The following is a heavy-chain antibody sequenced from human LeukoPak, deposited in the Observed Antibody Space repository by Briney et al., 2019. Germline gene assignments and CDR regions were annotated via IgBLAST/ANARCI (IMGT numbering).Heavy chain of an antibody. CDR3: ARVRFIGRIQLWLGPDDYYYMDV. D-gene: IGHD5-18*01. J-gene: IGHJ6*03. CDR2: IIPIFGTA. CDR1: GGTFSSSA. Sequence: SVKVSCKASGGTFSSSAISWVRQAPGQGLEWMGGIIPIFGTANYAQKFQSRVTITTDESTSTAYMELSSLRSEDTAVYYCARVRFIGRIQLWLGPDDYYYMDVWGKGTTVTVSS. V-gene: IGHV1-69*05.